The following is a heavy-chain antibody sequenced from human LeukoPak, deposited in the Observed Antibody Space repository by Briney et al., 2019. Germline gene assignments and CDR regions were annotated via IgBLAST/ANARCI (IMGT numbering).Heavy chain of an antibody. Sequence: PGGSLRLSCVASGFTFRSHAMHWVRQAPGKGLDWVAVIWPDGSYKYYGDSVKDRFTISRDNSKNTLSLQMNSLRAEDTAVYFCVGGTRWPGPDYWGHGTLVTVSS. CDR3: VGGTRWPGPDY. CDR1: GFTFRSHA. CDR2: IWPDGSYK. J-gene: IGHJ4*01. V-gene: IGHV3-33*01.